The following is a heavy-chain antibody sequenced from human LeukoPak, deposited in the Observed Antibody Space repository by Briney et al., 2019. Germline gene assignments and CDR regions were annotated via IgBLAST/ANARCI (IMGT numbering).Heavy chain of an antibody. CDR3: ARDRGSSGWYTKSGYFDL. D-gene: IGHD6-19*01. Sequence: GASVKVSCKASGYTFTSYGISWVRQAPGQGLEWMGWISAYNGNTNYAQKLQGRVTMTTDTSTSTAYMELRSLRSDDTAVYYCARDRGSSGWYTKSGYFDLWGRGTLVTVSS. J-gene: IGHJ2*01. CDR2: ISAYNGNT. V-gene: IGHV1-18*01. CDR1: GYTFTSYG.